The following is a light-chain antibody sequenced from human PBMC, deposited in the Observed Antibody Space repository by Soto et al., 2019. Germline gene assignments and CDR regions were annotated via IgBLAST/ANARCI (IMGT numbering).Light chain of an antibody. Sequence: EIVMTQSPATLSVSQGERATLSCRASQSISRNLAWYQQKPGQAPRLLIYAASNRATGIPDRFSGSGSGTDFTLTISRLEPEDFAVYYCQQYDSSPRTFGQGTKVDIK. J-gene: IGKJ1*01. V-gene: IGKV3-20*01. CDR2: AAS. CDR3: QQYDSSPRT. CDR1: QSISRN.